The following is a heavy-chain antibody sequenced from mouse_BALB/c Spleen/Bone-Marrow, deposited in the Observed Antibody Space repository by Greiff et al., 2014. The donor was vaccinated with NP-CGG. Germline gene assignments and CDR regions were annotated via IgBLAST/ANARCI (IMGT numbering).Heavy chain of an antibody. J-gene: IGHJ4*01. V-gene: IGHV1S29*02. Sequence: VQLQQSGPELVKPGASVKISCKASGYTFTDYNMHWVKQSHGKSLERIGYIYPYNGGTGYNQKFKSKATLTVDNSSSTAYMELRSLTSEDSAVYYCARSKGGNYYAMDYWGQGTSVTVSS. CDR3: ARSKGGNYYAMDY. D-gene: IGHD1-1*02. CDR2: IYPYNGGT. CDR1: GYTFTDYN.